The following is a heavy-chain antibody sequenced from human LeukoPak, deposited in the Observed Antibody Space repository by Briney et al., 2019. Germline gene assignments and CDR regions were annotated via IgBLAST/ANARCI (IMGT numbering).Heavy chain of an antibody. CDR1: GFLFGPYW. CDR2: MNSDGSTT. Sequence: GGSLRLSCAASGFLFGPYWIHCVRQAPGKWLVCVSHMNSDGSTTVYADSVEGRFTISRDKAKNTLYLQMNSLRAEDSAVYYCARDRGLPDAFDVWGQGTMVTVSS. J-gene: IGHJ3*01. CDR3: ARDRGLPDAFDV. V-gene: IGHV3-74*01. D-gene: IGHD2-15*01.